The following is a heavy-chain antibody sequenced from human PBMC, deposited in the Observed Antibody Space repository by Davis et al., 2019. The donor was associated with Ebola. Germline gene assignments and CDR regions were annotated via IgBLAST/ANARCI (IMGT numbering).Heavy chain of an antibody. V-gene: IGHV4-34*10. CDR3: ARDPGVLVWFGEQNGMDV. D-gene: IGHD3-10*01. CDR2: INHGGTT. CDR1: SDSLSAFY. Sequence: ESLKISCAVNSDSLSAFYWVWIRQPPGKGLEWIGEINHGGTTTYNPSLKSRVTMSVDTSKNQFSLRLSSVTAADTAVYYCARDPGVLVWFGEQNGMDVWGQGTTVTVSS. J-gene: IGHJ6*02.